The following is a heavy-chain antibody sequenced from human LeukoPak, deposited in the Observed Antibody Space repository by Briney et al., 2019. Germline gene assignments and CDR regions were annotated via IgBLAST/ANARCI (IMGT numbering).Heavy chain of an antibody. V-gene: IGHV3-30*18. J-gene: IGHJ4*02. CDR1: GFTFSSYG. CDR3: ANLRNYDILTGYYNSHY. CDR2: VSSDGSNK. D-gene: IGHD3-9*01. Sequence: GRSLRLSCAASGFTFSSYGMHWVRQVPGKGLEWVAVVSSDGSNKDYADSVEGRFTISRDNFRNTLCLQMNNLRAEDTAVYYCANLRNYDILTGYYNSHYWGQGTLVTVSS.